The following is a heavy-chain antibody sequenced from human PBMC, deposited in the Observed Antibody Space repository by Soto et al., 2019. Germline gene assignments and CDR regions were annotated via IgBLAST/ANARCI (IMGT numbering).Heavy chain of an antibody. J-gene: IGHJ5*01. CDR2: INGDGSST. CDR3: AGSPGLSRISGTTLGA. V-gene: IGHV3-74*01. CDR1: GFTFSSHW. Sequence: EVQLVESGGGLVQPGGSLRLSCAASGFTFSSHWMHWVRQAPGKGLVWVSRINGDGSSTSYADSVKGRFTISRDNAKNMLYLQVNRLRADDTAVYYCAGSPGLSRISGTTLGAWGKGTLVTVSS. D-gene: IGHD1-7*01.